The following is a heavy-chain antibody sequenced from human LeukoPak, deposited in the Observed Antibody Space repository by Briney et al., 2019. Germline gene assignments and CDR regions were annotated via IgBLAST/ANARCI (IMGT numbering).Heavy chain of an antibody. CDR2: IFYTGST. D-gene: IGHD6-6*01. CDR1: GGSINSYY. J-gene: IGHJ4*02. CDR3: ARGPTRQYFDY. V-gene: IGHV4-59*01. Sequence: SETLSLTCTVSGGSINSYYWSWIRQPPGRGLEWIGYIFYTGSTDYNPSLQSRVTISVDTSRNQFSLALSSVTAADTAVYFCARGPTRQYFDYWGQGTLVTVSS.